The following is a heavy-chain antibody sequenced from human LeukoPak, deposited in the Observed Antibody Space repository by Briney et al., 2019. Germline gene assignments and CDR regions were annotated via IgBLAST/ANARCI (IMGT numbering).Heavy chain of an antibody. CDR2: IIPIFGTA. CDR3: ARVIGSGWYLADY. J-gene: IGHJ4*02. V-gene: IGHV1-69*13. D-gene: IGHD6-19*01. CDR1: GYTFTSYG. Sequence: SVKVSCKASGYTFTSYGISWVRQAPGQGLEWMGGIIPIFGTANYAQKFQGRVTITADESTSTAYMELSSLRSEDTAVYYCARVIGSGWYLADYWGQGTLVTVSS.